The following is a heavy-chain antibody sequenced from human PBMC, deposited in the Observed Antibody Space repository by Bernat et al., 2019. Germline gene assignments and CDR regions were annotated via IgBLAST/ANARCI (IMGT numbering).Heavy chain of an antibody. J-gene: IGHJ6*02. D-gene: IGHD3-16*02. CDR1: GFTFSSNG. CDR3: AKGVSIYYGMDV. Sequence: QVQLVESGGGVVQPGRSLRLSCAASGFTFSSNGMHWVRQAPGKGLEWVAVISFDGSNKYYADSVKGRFTISRDNSKSTLFLQMNSLRAEDTAVYYCAKGVSIYYGMDVWGQGTTVTVSS. CDR2: ISFDGSNK. V-gene: IGHV3-30*18.